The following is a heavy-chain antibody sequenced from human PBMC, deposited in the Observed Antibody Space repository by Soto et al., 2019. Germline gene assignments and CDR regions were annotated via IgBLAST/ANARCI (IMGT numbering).Heavy chain of an antibody. D-gene: IGHD1-1*01. J-gene: IGHJ6*02. V-gene: IGHV3-74*01. CDR2: IKFDGSST. CDR3: ARGAKNVYAMDV. Sequence: EVQLVESGGGLVQPGGSLRLSCAASGFAFSTYWMHWVRQAPGKGLMWVSRIKFDGSSTYYGDSVKGRFTISREDAKNTLFLQMNSLRVDDTAVYYCARGAKNVYAMDVWGQGTTVTVSS. CDR1: GFAFSTYW.